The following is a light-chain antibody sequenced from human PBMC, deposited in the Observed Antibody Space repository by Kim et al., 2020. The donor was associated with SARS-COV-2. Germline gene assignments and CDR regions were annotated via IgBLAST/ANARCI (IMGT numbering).Light chain of an antibody. J-gene: IGLJ2*01. CDR2: GKN. V-gene: IGLV3-19*01. CDR1: SLRRYY. Sequence: SSELTQDPAVSVALGQTVRITCQGDSLRRYYATWYQQKPGQAPVLVIYGKNNRPSGIPDRFSGSSSGNTASPTITGAQAEEEADYYCKSRDSSGKVIFGGGTKLTVL. CDR3: KSRDSSGKVI.